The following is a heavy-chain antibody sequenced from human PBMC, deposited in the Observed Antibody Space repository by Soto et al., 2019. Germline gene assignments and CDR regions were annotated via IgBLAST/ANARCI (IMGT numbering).Heavy chain of an antibody. Sequence: ASVKVSCKASGYTFTSYGINWVRQATGQGLEWMGWMNPNSGNTGYAQKFQGRVTMTTNTSISTAYMELSSLRSEDTAVYYCARGERVESNRWYRESYYYYGMDVWGQGTTVTVSS. D-gene: IGHD6-13*01. V-gene: IGHV1-8*01. J-gene: IGHJ6*02. CDR1: GYTFTSYG. CDR3: ARGERVESNRWYRESYYYYGMDV. CDR2: MNPNSGNT.